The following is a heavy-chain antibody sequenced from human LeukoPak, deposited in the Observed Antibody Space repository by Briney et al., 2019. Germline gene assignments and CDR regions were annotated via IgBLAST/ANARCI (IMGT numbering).Heavy chain of an antibody. J-gene: IGHJ4*02. CDR1: GFTFSSYE. V-gene: IGHV3-48*03. CDR3: ARVGFGEFFPWSDGLSN. CDR2: ISSSGSTI. D-gene: IGHD3-10*01. Sequence: GGSLRLSCAASGFTFSSYEMNWVRQAPGKGLEWVSYISSSGSTIYYADSVKGRFTISRDNAKNSLYLQVNSLRAEDTAVYYCARVGFGEFFPWSDGLSNWGQGTLVTVSS.